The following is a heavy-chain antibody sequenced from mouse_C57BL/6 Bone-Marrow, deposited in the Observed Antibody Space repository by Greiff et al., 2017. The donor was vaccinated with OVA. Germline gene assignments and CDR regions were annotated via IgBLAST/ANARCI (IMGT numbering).Heavy chain of an antibody. J-gene: IGHJ4*01. Sequence: VQLLQSGPELVKPGASVKISCTASGYAFSSSWMTWVKQRPGKGLEWIGRISPGGGATNYQGKFKGKATLTADKSSSTAYMQHSSRTSEDSAVYYCARSMDYWGQGTSVTVSS. CDR1: GYAFSSSW. CDR2: ISPGGGAT. CDR3: ARSMDY. V-gene: IGHV1-82*01.